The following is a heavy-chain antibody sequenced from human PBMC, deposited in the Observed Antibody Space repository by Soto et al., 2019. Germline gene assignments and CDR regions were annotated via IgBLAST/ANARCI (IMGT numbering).Heavy chain of an antibody. J-gene: IGHJ4*02. V-gene: IGHV3-23*01. CDR3: AKDKPYYDFWSGDFDY. Sequence: PGGSLRLSCAASGFTFNNYAMSWVRQAPGKGLEWLSAISGSGGDTYYADSVKGRFTLSRDNSNSTLFLHMNSLRAEDTAVYYCAKDKPYYDFWSGDFDYWGQGTLVTVSS. D-gene: IGHD3-3*01. CDR2: ISGSGGDT. CDR1: GFTFNNYA.